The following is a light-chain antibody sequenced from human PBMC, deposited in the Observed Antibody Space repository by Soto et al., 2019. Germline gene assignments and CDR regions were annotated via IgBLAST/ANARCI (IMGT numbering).Light chain of an antibody. V-gene: IGKV1-5*01. CDR2: DAS. CDR3: QQDYSYSPLT. Sequence: DIQMTQSPSTLSASVGDRVTITCRASQSISSWLAWYQQKPGKAPKLLIYDASSFESGVPSRFSGIGSGTEFTLSSSSLQLDDFATYYCQQDYSYSPLTFGQGTKVEIK. J-gene: IGKJ1*01. CDR1: QSISSW.